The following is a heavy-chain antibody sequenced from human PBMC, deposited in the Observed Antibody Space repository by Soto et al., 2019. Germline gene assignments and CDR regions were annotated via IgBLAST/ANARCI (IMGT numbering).Heavy chain of an antibody. CDR2: ISGSGGST. J-gene: IGHJ6*02. CDR3: AKVAGGTSLVRGVITYYYHGMDV. CDR1: GFTFSSYA. V-gene: IGHV3-23*01. D-gene: IGHD3-10*01. Sequence: PGGSLRLSCAASGFTFSSYAMSWVRQAPGKGLEWVSAISGSGGSTYCADSVKGRFTISRDNSKNTLYVQMNSLRAEDTAVYYCAKVAGGTSLVRGVITYYYHGMDVWGQGTTVTVSS.